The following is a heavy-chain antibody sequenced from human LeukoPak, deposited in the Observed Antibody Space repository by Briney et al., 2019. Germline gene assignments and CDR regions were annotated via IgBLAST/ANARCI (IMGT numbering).Heavy chain of an antibody. V-gene: IGHV4-38-2*02. CDR2: IYHSGST. CDR3: ARSGSYYYFDY. CDR1: AYSISSGYY. Sequence: SETLSLTCTVSAYSISSGYYWGWIRQPPGKGLEWIGSIYHSGSTYYNPSLKSRVTISVDTSKNQFSLKLSSVTAADTAVYYCARSGSYYYFDYWGQGTLATVSS. D-gene: IGHD1-26*01. J-gene: IGHJ4*02.